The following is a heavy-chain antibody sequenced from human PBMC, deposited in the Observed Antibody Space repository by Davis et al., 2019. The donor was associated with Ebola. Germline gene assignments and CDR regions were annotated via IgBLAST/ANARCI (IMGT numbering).Heavy chain of an antibody. CDR1: GFTFSSYG. CDR3: AKQLGSGFMYDGMDV. V-gene: IGHV3-30*18. D-gene: IGHD3-3*01. J-gene: IGHJ6*02. Sequence: SCAASGFTFSSYGMHWVRQAPGKGLECVAVISYDGNQKYYADSVKGRFTISRENSKNSIFLQLNSLRAEDTAVYYCAKQLGSGFMYDGMDVWGQGTTVTVSS. CDR2: ISYDGNQK.